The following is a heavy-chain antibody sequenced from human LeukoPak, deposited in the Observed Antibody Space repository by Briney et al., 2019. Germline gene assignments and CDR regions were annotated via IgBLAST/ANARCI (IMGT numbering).Heavy chain of an antibody. D-gene: IGHD3-10*01. CDR3: ARGGYYGSGNDFRFDP. V-gene: IGHV4-4*07. Sequence: PSETLSLTCTVSGGSISSYYWSWIRQPAGKGLEWIGRTYTSGSTNYNPSLKSRVTISVETSKNQFSLKLKSVTAADTAVYYCARGGYYGSGNDFRFDPWGQGTLVTVSS. CDR2: TYTSGST. CDR1: GGSISSYY. J-gene: IGHJ5*02.